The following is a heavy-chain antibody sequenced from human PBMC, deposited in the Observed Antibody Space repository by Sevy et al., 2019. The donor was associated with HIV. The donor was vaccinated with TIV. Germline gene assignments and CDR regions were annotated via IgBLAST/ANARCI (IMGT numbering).Heavy chain of an antibody. CDR3: AKGRRDGYNYPYFDY. Sequence: GESLKISCAASGFTFNNYAMTWVRQTPGKGLEWVSTIIGGGVSTYYADSAKGRFTISRDNSKNTLYLQMNGLRAGDTAIYFCAKGRRDGYNYPYFDYWGQGTVVTVSS. CDR2: IIGGGVST. J-gene: IGHJ4*02. D-gene: IGHD5-12*01. CDR1: GFTFNNYA. V-gene: IGHV3-23*01.